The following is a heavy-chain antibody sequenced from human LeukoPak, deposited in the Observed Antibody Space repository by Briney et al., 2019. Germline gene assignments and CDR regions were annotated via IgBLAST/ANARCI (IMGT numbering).Heavy chain of an antibody. CDR1: GFTFSSYS. CDR3: ARGGVIVADFDY. V-gene: IGHV3-21*01. Sequence: GGSLRLSCAASGFTFSSYSMNWVRQAPGKGLEWVSSISSSSSYIYYADSVKGRFTISRDNAKNSLYLQVNSLRAEDTAVYYCARGGVIVADFDYWGQGTLVTVSS. J-gene: IGHJ4*02. D-gene: IGHD5-12*01. CDR2: ISSSSSYI.